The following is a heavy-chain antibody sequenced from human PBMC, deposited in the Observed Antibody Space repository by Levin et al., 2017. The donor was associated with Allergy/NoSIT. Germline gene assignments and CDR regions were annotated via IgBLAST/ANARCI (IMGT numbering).Heavy chain of an antibody. V-gene: IGHV1-2*02. J-gene: IGHJ5*02. D-gene: IGHD6-6*01. Sequence: GESLKISCKASGYTFTDYYIHWIRQAPGQGLEWMGWINPNTGVTNNAQKFQGRVTMTRDTSISTAYMDLYNLRSDDTAVYYCAKVDATAAVIASRTDRWFGPWGQGTLVTVSS. CDR1: GYTFTDYY. CDR3: AKVDATAAVIASRTDRWFGP. CDR2: INPNTGVT.